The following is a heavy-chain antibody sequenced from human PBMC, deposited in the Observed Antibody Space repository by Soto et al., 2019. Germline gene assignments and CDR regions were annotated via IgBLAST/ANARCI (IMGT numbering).Heavy chain of an antibody. CDR2: IYYSGST. Sequence: QVQLQESGPGLVKPSETLSLTCTVSGGSISSYYWSWIRQPPGKGLEWIGYIYYSGSTNYNPSLKSRVTISVDTSKNQFSLKLSSVTAADTAVYYCARHRRVVPAATYYFDYWGQGTLVTVSS. V-gene: IGHV4-59*08. J-gene: IGHJ4*02. D-gene: IGHD2-2*01. CDR3: ARHRRVVPAATYYFDY. CDR1: GGSISSYY.